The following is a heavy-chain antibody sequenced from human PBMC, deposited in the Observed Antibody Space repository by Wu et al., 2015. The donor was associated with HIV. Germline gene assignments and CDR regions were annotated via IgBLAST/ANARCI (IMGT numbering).Heavy chain of an antibody. J-gene: IGHJ4*01. Sequence: EVQLVQSGAEVKKPGTSVKVSCRVSGFTFIDYYISWVRQAPGRGLEWMGFVDPEDGKQCMQRGSRARVTITADRSRDTAYMELNSLKSDDTAIYFCATSVEVVGFDYWGQERRSPSPQ. CDR1: GFTFIDYY. CDR3: ATSVEVVGFDY. V-gene: IGHV1-69-2*01. D-gene: IGHD3-22*01. CDR2: VDPEDGK.